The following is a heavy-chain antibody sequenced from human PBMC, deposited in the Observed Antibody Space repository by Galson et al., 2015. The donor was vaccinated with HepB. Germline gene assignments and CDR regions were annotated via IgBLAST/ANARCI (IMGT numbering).Heavy chain of an antibody. D-gene: IGHD5-18*01. CDR2: ISYDGSNK. CDR3: ARAGNHVDTAMGRD. V-gene: IGHV3-30-3*01. J-gene: IGHJ4*02. Sequence: SLRLSCAASGFTFSSYAMHWVRQAPGKGLEWVAVISYDGSNKYYADSVKGRFTISRDNSKNTLYLQMNSLRAEDTAVYYCARAGNHVDTAMGRDWGQGTLVTVSS. CDR1: GFTFSSYA.